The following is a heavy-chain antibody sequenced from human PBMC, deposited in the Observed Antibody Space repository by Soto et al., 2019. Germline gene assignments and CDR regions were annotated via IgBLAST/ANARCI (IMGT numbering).Heavy chain of an antibody. CDR2: ISYDGSNK. D-gene: IGHD3-22*01. V-gene: IGHV3-30*18. J-gene: IGHJ2*01. CDR3: AKVRSSGSWYFDL. Sequence: AGSLRLSCAASRFTFSSYGMHWVRQAPGKGLEWVAVISYDGSNKYYADSVKGRFTISRDNSKNTLYLQMNSLRAEDTAVYYCAKVRSSGSWYFDLWGRGTLVTVSS. CDR1: RFTFSSYG.